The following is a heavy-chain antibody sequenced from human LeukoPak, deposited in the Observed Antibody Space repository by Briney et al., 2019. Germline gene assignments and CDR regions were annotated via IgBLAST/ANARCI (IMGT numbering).Heavy chain of an antibody. CDR2: INPSGGST. V-gene: IGHV1-46*03. CDR1: GYSFTNYY. Sequence: GASVKVSCKASGYSFTNYYIHWVRQAPGQGLEWMGIINPSGGSTSYAQKFQGRVTMTRDTSTSTVYMEVSSLRSEDTAVYCCTRDIEATVGAGVFDYWGQGTLVTVSS. CDR3: TRDIEATVGAGVFDY. D-gene: IGHD1-26*01. J-gene: IGHJ4*02.